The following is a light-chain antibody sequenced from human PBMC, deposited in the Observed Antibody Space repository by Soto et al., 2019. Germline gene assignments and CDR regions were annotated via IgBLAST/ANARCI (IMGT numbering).Light chain of an antibody. V-gene: IGLV2-14*01. CDR2: EVS. CDR1: SSDVGGYHY. CDR3: CSYTSSTTPL. J-gene: IGLJ2*01. Sequence: QSALTQPASVSGTPGQSITISCTGSSSDVGGYHYVSWYQQYPGEAPKLVIPEVSNRPSGVSNRFSGSKSGNTASLTISGLQAEDEADYYCCSYTSSTTPLFGGGTKLTVL.